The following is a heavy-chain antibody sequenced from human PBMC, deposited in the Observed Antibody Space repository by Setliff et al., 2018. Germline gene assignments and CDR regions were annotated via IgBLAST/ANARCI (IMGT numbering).Heavy chain of an antibody. V-gene: IGHV4-34*01. D-gene: IGHD3-10*01. J-gene: IGHJ4*02. CDR2: INHRGTT. Sequence: SETLSLTCAVYGGSFSGYYWNWIRQAPGKGLEWIGEINHRGTTSYTPSLKSRVTISVDTSKTQFSLNLRFVTAADTAVYYCARFGGSASVARFSPPIWGPGSLVTVSS. CDR3: ARFGGSASVARFSPPI. CDR1: GGSFSGYY.